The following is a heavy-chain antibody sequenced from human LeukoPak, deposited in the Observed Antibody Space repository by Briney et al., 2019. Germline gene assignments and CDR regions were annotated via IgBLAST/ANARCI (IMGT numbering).Heavy chain of an antibody. CDR2: ISNDGSHK. V-gene: IGHV3-30*18. J-gene: IGHJ4*02. CDR3: AKGFREYYDSSGYYYYY. Sequence: PGGSLRLSCSASGFTFSDYAMLWARQAPGKGLERVAIISNDGSHKHYADSVEGRFTISRDNSKNTLYLQMNSLRAEDTAVYYCAKGFREYYDSSGYYYYYWGQGTLVTVSS. D-gene: IGHD3-22*01. CDR1: GFTFSDYA.